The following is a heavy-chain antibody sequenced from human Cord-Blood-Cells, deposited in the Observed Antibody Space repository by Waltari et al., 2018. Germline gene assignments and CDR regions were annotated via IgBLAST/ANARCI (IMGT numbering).Heavy chain of an antibody. D-gene: IGHD7-27*01. CDR1: GYTFTGYY. CDR3: ARDRANWDHDAFDI. V-gene: IGHV1-2*04. Sequence: QVQLVQSGAEVKKPGASVKVSCKASGYTFTGYYMHWVRQAPGQGLEWMGWINPNRGGTNDAQKLQGWVTMTGDTSISTAYMELSRLRSDDTAVYYGARDRANWDHDAFDIWGQGTMVTVSS. J-gene: IGHJ3*02. CDR2: INPNRGGT.